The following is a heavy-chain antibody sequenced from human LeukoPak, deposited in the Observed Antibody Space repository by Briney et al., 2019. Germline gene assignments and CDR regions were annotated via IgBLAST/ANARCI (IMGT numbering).Heavy chain of an antibody. D-gene: IGHD4-11*01. CDR2: IYPGDSDT. CDR3: ARLRTVTYYFDY. Sequence: GESLQISCKGSGYSFTSYWIGWGRQLPGKGLEGMGIIYPGDSDTRYSPSFQGQVTISADKSISTAYLQWSSLKASDTAMYYCARLRTVTYYFDYWGQGTLVTVSS. V-gene: IGHV5-51*01. J-gene: IGHJ4*02. CDR1: GYSFTSYW.